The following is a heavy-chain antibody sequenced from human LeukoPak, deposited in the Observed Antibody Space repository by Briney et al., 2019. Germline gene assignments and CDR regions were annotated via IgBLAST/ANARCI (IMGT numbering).Heavy chain of an antibody. V-gene: IGHV4-59*08. J-gene: IGHJ4*02. CDR3: ARLDCTGDGCYKH. Sequence: SETLSLTCSVSGDSVTSYYWSWIRQPPGKGLEWIGYVSSDGTTNYTPSLRSRVIMSVDTAKNHISLSLTSLTAADTAIYYCARLDCTGDGCYKHWGQGTLVTVSS. CDR2: VSSDGTT. CDR1: GDSVTSYY. D-gene: IGHD2-8*02.